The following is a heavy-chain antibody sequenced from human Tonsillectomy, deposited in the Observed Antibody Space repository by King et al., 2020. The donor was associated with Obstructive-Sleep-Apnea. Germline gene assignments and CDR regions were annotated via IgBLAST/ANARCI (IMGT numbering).Heavy chain of an antibody. V-gene: IGHV3-30*04. CDR1: GFTFSSYA. CDR3: ARDTNSNYDIIIDY. Sequence: VQLVESGGGVVQPGRSLRLSCAASGFTFSSYAMHWVRQAPGKGLEWVTVISYDGRNKYYADSVKGRFTISRDNSKNTLYLQMNSLRAEDTAVYYCARDTNSNYDIIIDYWGEGTLVTVSS. D-gene: IGHD4-11*01. J-gene: IGHJ4*02. CDR2: ISYDGRNK.